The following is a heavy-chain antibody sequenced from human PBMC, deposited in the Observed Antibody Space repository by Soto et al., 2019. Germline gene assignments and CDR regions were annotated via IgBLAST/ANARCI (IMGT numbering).Heavy chain of an antibody. CDR3: ARAFRDGDVGELDP. D-gene: IGHD4-17*01. V-gene: IGHV1-8*01. Sequence: ASGKVSCKASGYTFTSYDINWVRQATGQGLEWMGWMNPNSGNTGYAQKFQGRVTMTRNTSISTAYMELSSLRSEDTAVYYCARAFRDGDVGELDPWGQGTLVTVSS. CDR2: MNPNSGNT. CDR1: GYTFTSYD. J-gene: IGHJ5*02.